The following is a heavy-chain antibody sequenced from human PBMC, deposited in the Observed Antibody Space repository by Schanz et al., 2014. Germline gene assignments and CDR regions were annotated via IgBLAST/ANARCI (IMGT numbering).Heavy chain of an antibody. CDR3: AKEDRTHSSDYVY. D-gene: IGHD3-22*01. J-gene: IGHJ4*02. CDR2: ITASGDYM. CDR1: GFTFRDFG. V-gene: IGHV3-21*02. Sequence: VQLLESGGGVVQPGGSLRLSCAASGFTFRDFGLHWVRQAPGKGLEWVSSITASGDYMHYADSVKGRFTISRDNAKNSLSLQMDRLRAEDTALYYCAKEDRTHSSDYVYWGQGTLVTVSS.